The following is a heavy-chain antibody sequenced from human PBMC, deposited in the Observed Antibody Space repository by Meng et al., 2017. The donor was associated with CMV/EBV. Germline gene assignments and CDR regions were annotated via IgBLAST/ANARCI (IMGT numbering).Heavy chain of an antibody. J-gene: IGHJ4*02. CDR3: ARGGIAAAGSDFFDY. Sequence: VYGGSFSGYYWSWIRQHPGKGLEWIGYIYYSGSTYYNPSLKSRVTISVDTSKNQFSLKLSSVTAADTAVYYCARGGIAAAGSDFFDYWGQGTLVTVSS. D-gene: IGHD6-13*01. V-gene: IGHV4-31*02. CDR1: GGSFSGYY. CDR2: IYYSGST.